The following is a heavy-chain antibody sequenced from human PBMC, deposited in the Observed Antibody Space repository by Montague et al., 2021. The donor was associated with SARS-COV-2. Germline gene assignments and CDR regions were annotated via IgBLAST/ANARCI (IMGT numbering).Heavy chain of an antibody. CDR3: ARATPGLWLVWNYYYYYMDV. CDR2: TYYRSKWYN. CDR1: GDSVSSNSAA. V-gene: IGHV6-1*01. D-gene: IGHD2-15*01. J-gene: IGHJ6*03. Sequence: SAISGDSVSSNSAAWNWIRQSPSRGLEWLGRTYYRSKWYNDYAVSVKSRITINPDTSKNQFSLQLNSVTPEDTAVYYCARATPGLWLVWNYYYYYMDVWGQGTTVTVSS.